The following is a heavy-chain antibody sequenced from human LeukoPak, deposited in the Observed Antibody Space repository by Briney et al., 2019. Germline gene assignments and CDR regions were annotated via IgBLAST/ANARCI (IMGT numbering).Heavy chain of an antibody. J-gene: IGHJ5*02. CDR2: IKQDGSEK. V-gene: IGHV3-7*03. Sequence: GGSLRLSCAASGFTFSSYWMTWVRQAPGKGLEWVANIKQDGSEKYYVVSVKGRFTISRDNSKNTLYLQMNSLRAEDTAVYYCARYNWFDPWGQGTLVTVSS. CDR3: ARYNWFDP. CDR1: GFTFSSYW.